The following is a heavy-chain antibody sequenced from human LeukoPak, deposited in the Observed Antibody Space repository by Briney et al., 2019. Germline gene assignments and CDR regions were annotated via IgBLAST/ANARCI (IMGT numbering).Heavy chain of an antibody. J-gene: IGHJ4*02. CDR2: INPDTGVT. Sequence: GASVKVSCKASGYTFTGLYVHWVRQAPGQGLEWMAWINPDTGVTNYAQRFQGRVTMARDTSISTAYMELSSLRSDDTAVYYCARGSWVSGSYFDYWGQGTRVTVSP. D-gene: IGHD3-10*01. CDR3: ARGSWVSGSYFDY. V-gene: IGHV1-2*02. CDR1: GYTFTGLY.